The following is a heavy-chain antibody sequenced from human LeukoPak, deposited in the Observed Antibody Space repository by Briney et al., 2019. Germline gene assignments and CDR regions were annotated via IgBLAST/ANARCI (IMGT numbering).Heavy chain of an antibody. CDR1: GGTFSSYA. CDR2: IIPIFGTA. V-gene: IGHV1-69*13. D-gene: IGHD2-21*01. CDR3: ARGFNYLWSRLEVDALDI. Sequence: SVKVSCKASGGTFSSYAISWVRQAPGQGLEWMGGIIPIFGTANYAQKFQGRVTITADESTSTAYMELSSLRSEDTAVYYCARGFNYLWSRLEVDALDIWGQGTMVTVSS. J-gene: IGHJ3*02.